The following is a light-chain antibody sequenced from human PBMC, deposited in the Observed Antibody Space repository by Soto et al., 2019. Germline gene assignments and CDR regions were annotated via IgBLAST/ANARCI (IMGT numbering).Light chain of an antibody. CDR2: DAS. Sequence: EIVLTQSPATLSLSPGERATLSCRASQSVSSYLAWYQQKPGPAPRLLIYDASNRATGIPARFSGSGSGTDFTITISSLEPEDFAVYYCQQRSNWPLTFGGGTKVESK. V-gene: IGKV3-11*01. CDR1: QSVSSY. J-gene: IGKJ4*01. CDR3: QQRSNWPLT.